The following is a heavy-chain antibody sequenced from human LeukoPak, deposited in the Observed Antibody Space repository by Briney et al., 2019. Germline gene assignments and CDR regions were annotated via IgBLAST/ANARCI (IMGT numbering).Heavy chain of an antibody. Sequence: SQTLSLTCVISGDSFSSNGVAWNWIRQSPSRGLEWLGRTYYRSKWHNDYVVSVKSRITINPDTSKNQFSLHLNSVTPEDTAVYYCARGINSAFDIWGQGTLVTVSS. CDR3: ARGINSAFDI. J-gene: IGHJ3*02. V-gene: IGHV6-1*01. D-gene: IGHD2-15*01. CDR2: TYYRSKWHN. CDR1: GDSFSSNGVA.